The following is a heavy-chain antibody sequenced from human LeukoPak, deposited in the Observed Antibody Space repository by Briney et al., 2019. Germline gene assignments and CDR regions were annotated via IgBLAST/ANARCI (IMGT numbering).Heavy chain of an antibody. CDR2: SSSSSSYI. CDR3: ARDLSHIVVVTAIFDY. Sequence: GGSLRLSCAASGFTFSSYSMNWVRQAPGKGLEWVSSSSSSSSYIYYADSVKGRFTISRDNAKNSLYLQMNSLRAEDTAVYYCARDLSHIVVVTAIFDYWGQGTLVTVSS. V-gene: IGHV3-21*01. D-gene: IGHD2-21*02. CDR1: GFTFSSYS. J-gene: IGHJ4*02.